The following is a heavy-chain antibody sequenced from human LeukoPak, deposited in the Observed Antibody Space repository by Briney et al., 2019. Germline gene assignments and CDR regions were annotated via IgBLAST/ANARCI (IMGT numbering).Heavy chain of an antibody. J-gene: IGHJ4*02. Sequence: GXXLRLSCAASGFTFSSYAMSWVRQAPGKGLEWVSAISGSGGSTYYADSVKGRFTISRDNSKNTLYLQMNSLRAEDTAVYYCAKDSSGWYFDYWGQGTLVTVSS. D-gene: IGHD6-19*01. V-gene: IGHV3-23*01. CDR3: AKDSSGWYFDY. CDR1: GFTFSSYA. CDR2: ISGSGGST.